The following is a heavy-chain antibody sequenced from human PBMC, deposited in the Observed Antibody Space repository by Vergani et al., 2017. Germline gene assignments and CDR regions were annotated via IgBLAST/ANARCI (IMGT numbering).Heavy chain of an antibody. V-gene: IGHV1-8*01. D-gene: IGHD2-2*02. CDR1: GYTFTSYD. CDR2: MNPNSGNT. Sequence: QVQLVQSGAEVKKPGASVKVSCKASGYTFTSYDINWVRQATGQGLEWMGWMNPNSGNTGYAQKFQGRVTMTRNTSISTAYMELSSLRSEDTAVYYCARGRKVPADILGFYYYYYMDVWGKGTTVTGSS. CDR3: ARGRKVPADILGFYYYYYMDV. J-gene: IGHJ6*03.